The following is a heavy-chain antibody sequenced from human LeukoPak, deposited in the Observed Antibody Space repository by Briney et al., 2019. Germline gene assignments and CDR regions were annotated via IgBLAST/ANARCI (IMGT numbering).Heavy chain of an antibody. CDR3: ASRDGYSGLDY. J-gene: IGHJ4*02. CDR2: IIPIFGIA. Sequence: SVKVSCKASGGTFSSYAISWVRQAPGQGLEWMGRIIPIFGIANYAQKFQGRVTITADKSTSTAYMELSSLRSEDTAVYYCASRDGYSGLDYWGREPWSPSPQ. D-gene: IGHD5-24*01. CDR1: GGTFSSYA. V-gene: IGHV1-69*04.